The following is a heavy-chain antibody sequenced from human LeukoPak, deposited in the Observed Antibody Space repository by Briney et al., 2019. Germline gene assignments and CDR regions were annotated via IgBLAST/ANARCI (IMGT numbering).Heavy chain of an antibody. CDR3: ERGDRDLYCSSTRCYPVL. J-gene: IGHJ4*02. Sequence: NPGGSLRLSCVASGFTFSSYSMNWVRQAPGKGLEWVSSISSSSSYIYYADSVKGRFTISRDNAKNSLYLQMNSLRAEDTAVYYCERGDRDLYCSSTRCYPVLGGQGTLVTVSS. CDR1: GFTFSSYS. CDR2: ISSSSSYI. V-gene: IGHV3-21*01. D-gene: IGHD2-2*01.